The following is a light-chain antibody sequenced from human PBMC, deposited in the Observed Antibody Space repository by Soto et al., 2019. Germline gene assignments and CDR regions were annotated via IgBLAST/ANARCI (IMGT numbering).Light chain of an antibody. CDR3: SSYAGTKTLV. CDR1: LTDIGTYYY. CDR2: EVS. J-gene: IGLJ2*01. V-gene: IGLV2-8*01. Sequence: QSALTQPPSASGSLGQSVTISCTGTLTDIGTYYYVSWYQQHPGKVPKLIIYEVSERPSGVPDRFSGSKSGNTASLTVSGLQAGDEADYYCSSYAGTKTLVFGGGTKVTVL.